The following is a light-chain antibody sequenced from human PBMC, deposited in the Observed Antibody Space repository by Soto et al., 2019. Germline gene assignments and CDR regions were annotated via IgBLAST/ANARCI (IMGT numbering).Light chain of an antibody. CDR2: GAS. J-gene: IGKJ1*01. Sequence: EIVMTQSPATLSVSPGERATLSCRASQSVSSSYLAWYQQKPGQAPRLLIYGASSRATGIPDRFSGSGSGTDFTLTISSLEPEDFAVYYCQQRSTPITFGQGTKVDIK. CDR1: QSVSSSY. CDR3: QQRSTPIT. V-gene: IGKV3D-20*02.